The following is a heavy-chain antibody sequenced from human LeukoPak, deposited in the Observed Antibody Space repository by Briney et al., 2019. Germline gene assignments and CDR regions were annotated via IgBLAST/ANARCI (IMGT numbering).Heavy chain of an antibody. CDR2: IWYDGSTK. D-gene: IGHD3-10*01. J-gene: IGHJ3*02. V-gene: IGHV3-33*06. CDR3: AKDEEGVDAFDI. CDR1: GFTFSSYV. Sequence: PGGSLRLSCAASGFTFSSYVMHWVRQAPGKGLEWVAVIWYDGSTKYYADSVKGRFTTSRDNPRNTLYLQMNSLRAEDTAVYFCAKDEEGVDAFDIWGQGTMVTVSS.